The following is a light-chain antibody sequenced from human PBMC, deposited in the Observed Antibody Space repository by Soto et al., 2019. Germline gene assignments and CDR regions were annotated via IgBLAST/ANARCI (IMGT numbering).Light chain of an antibody. J-gene: IGLJ2*01. V-gene: IGLV4-69*01. Sequence: QLVLTQSPSASASLGASVKLTCTLSSGHSTYAIAWHQQHPEKGPRFLMKLNSDGSHNRGDGIPDRFSGSSSGAERYLSISGLQSEDEAEYYCQTWGTGIVILGGGTKLTVL. CDR2: LNSDGSH. CDR1: SGHSTYA. CDR3: QTWGTGIVI.